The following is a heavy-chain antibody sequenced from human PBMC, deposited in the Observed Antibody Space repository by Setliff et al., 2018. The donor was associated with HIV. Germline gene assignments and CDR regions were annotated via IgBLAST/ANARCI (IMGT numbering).Heavy chain of an antibody. J-gene: IGHJ4*02. D-gene: IGHD3-22*01. CDR2: IIWNSGAT. CDR3: AKPTSGYYPRPFDL. CDR1: GFTFDDYG. V-gene: IGHV3-9*01. Sequence: PGGSLRLSCAASGFTFDDYGIHWVRQPPGKGLGWVSGIIWNSGATGYADPVKGRFTVSRDDSRNMLFLQMNNLGVEDTAIYYCAKPTSGYYPRPFDLWGQGTMVTVSS.